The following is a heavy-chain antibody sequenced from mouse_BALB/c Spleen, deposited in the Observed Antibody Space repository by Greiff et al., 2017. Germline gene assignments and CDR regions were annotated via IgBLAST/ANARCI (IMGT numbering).Heavy chain of an antibody. Sequence: VQLKESGAELVKPGASVKLSCTASGFNIKDTYMHWVKQRPEQGLEWIGRIDPANGNTKYDPKFQGKATITADTSSNTAYLQLSSLTSEDTAVYYCADYDYDVGFAYWGQGTLVTVSA. CDR2: IDPANGNT. CDR3: ADYDYDVGFAY. D-gene: IGHD2-4*01. J-gene: IGHJ3*01. V-gene: IGHV14-3*02. CDR1: GFNIKDTY.